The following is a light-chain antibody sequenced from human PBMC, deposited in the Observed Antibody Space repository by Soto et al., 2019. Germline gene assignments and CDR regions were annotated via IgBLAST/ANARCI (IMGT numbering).Light chain of an antibody. V-gene: IGKV3-11*01. CDR2: GAS. Sequence: EIVLSPSPATLSLSPGERATLSCRASQSVSSYLAWYQQKPGQAPRLLIYGASNRATGIPDRFSGSGSGTAFPLTTNSIEPEDFVVYYCQQRSNWPSITFGQGTKLEIK. CDR3: QQRSNWPSIT. CDR1: QSVSSY. J-gene: IGKJ5*01.